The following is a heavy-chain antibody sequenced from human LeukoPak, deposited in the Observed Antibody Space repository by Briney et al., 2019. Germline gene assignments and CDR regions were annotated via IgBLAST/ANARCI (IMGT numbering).Heavy chain of an antibody. Sequence: GGSLRLSCAASGFTFSSYGMPWVRQAPGKGLEWVSGISWNSGSKGYAGSVKGRFTISRDNAKNSLYLQMNSLRSEDTALYYCAKDNIRIVVAGTIDYWGQGTLVTVSS. CDR1: GFTFSSYG. V-gene: IGHV3-9*01. J-gene: IGHJ4*02. D-gene: IGHD6-19*01. CDR2: ISWNSGSK. CDR3: AKDNIRIVVAGTIDY.